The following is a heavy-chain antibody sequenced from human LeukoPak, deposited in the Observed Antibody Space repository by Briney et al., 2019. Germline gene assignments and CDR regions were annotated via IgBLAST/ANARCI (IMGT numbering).Heavy chain of an antibody. Sequence: SETLSLTCTVSGASISSYYWSWIRQPPGKRLEWIGYIYYSGSANYNPSLKSRVTISVDTSKNHFSLKLTSVTAADTAVYYCARAVFSDFDYWGQGTLVTVSS. V-gene: IGHV4-59*12. CDR2: IYYSGSA. D-gene: IGHD3-10*01. CDR1: GASISSYY. CDR3: ARAVFSDFDY. J-gene: IGHJ4*02.